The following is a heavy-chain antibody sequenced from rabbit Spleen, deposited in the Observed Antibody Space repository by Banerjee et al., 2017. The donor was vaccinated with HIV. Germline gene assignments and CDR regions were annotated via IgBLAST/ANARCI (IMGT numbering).Heavy chain of an antibody. V-gene: IGHV1S45*01. CDR3: ARGASKVQLDL. D-gene: IGHD3-1*01. CDR1: GFSFSSSYY. Sequence: QEQLVESGGGLVQPEGSLTLTCTASGFSFSSSYYMCWVRQAPGKGLEWIGCIGTGGVDGTWYATWAKGRFTISKTSSTVDLKMTSLTAADTATYFCARGASKVQLDLWGPGTLVTVS. CDR2: IGTGGVDGT. J-gene: IGHJ6*01.